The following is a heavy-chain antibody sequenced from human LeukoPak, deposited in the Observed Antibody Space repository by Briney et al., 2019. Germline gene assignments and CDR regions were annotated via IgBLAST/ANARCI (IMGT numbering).Heavy chain of an antibody. J-gene: IGHJ4*02. D-gene: IGHD4-23*01. CDR1: GFSVGNNY. CDR2: IYSGGDT. V-gene: IGHV3-53*05. Sequence: SGGSLRLSCAASGFSVGNNYVTWVRQPPGKGLEWVSVIYSGGDTYYADSVKGRFTISRDNSKNMLYLQMNSLRVEDTAVYYCTGAVAGWGQGTLVTVS. CDR3: TGAVAG.